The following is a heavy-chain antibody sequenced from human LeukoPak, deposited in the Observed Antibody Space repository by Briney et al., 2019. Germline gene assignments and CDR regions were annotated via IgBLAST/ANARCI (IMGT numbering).Heavy chain of an antibody. V-gene: IGHV3-23*05. Sequence: GGSLRLSCTASGFTSTNFAMSWGSEAPGERLGRGSAIYSDGTSTYYTDSLKGRFTISRDNCKNTVYLQMHSLTVEDTAVYYGAKPFGFLEWLYGGYFDSWGQGTLVTVSS. J-gene: IGHJ4*02. D-gene: IGHD3-3*01. CDR3: AKPFGFLEWLYGGYFDS. CDR2: IYSDGTST. CDR1: GFTSTNFA.